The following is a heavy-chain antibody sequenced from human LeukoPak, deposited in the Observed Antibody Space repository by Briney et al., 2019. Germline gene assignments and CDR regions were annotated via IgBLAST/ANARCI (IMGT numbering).Heavy chain of an antibody. J-gene: IGHJ3*02. D-gene: IGHD3-3*01. Sequence: SVKVSCKASGGTFSSYAISWVRQAPGQGLEWMGRIIPILGIANYAQKFQGRVTITADKSTSTAYMELNSLRAEDTAVYYCARDELGPPSNEYYDFWSGQKGPQPDAFDIWGQGTMVTVSS. V-gene: IGHV1-69*04. CDR1: GGTFSSYA. CDR2: IIPILGIA. CDR3: ARDELGPPSNEYYDFWSGQKGPQPDAFDI.